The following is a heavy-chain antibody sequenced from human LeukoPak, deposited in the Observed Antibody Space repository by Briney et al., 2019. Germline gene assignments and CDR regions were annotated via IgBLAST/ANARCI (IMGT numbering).Heavy chain of an antibody. Sequence: GGSLRIAWAASGFTFSSYAMSWVRQAPGKGLEWVSDISSSGGSTYYADSVKGRFTISRDNSKNTLYLQMNSLSAEDTAVYYWENGDSTALLRPCYFDYWGQGTLVTVSS. CDR1: GFTFSSYA. D-gene: IGHD3-10*01. J-gene: IGHJ4*02. CDR2: ISSSGGST. V-gene: IGHV3-23*01. CDR3: ENGDSTALLRPCYFDY.